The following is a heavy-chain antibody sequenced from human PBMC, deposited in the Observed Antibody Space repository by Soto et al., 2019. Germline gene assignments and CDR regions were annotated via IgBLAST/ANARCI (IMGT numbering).Heavy chain of an antibody. CDR3: ARGTLPWIQLWTGFDY. D-gene: IGHD5-18*01. Sequence: PGRSVKRFCRTSGFGCYSHVMHSFRQVPGKGLEYFSAISCNGGSTYYANSVKGRFTISRDNSKNTLYLQMGSLRAEDMAVYYCARGTLPWIQLWTGFDYWGHGT. V-gene: IGHV3-64*01. J-gene: IGHJ4*01. CDR2: ISCNGGST. CDR1: GFGCYSHV.